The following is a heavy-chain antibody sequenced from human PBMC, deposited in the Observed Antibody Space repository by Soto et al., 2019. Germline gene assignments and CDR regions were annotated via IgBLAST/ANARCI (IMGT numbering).Heavy chain of an antibody. CDR3: VRGGSNYAS. V-gene: IGHV3-7*01. CDR1: GFTFSDSW. D-gene: IGHD4-4*01. CDR2: IKPDESEK. Sequence: GGSLRLSCTASGFTFSDSWMTWVRQAPGKGLEWVARIKPDESEKKYADSVKGQFSISRDNAKNSMYLQMDSLRGEDTAVYYCVRGGSNYASWGQGTLVTVSS. J-gene: IGHJ5*02.